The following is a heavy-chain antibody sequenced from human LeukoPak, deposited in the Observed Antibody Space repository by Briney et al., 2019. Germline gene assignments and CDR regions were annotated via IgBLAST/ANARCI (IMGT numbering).Heavy chain of an antibody. Sequence: GASVKVSCKASGYTFSGYDMHWVRQAPGQGLESMGWINSNSGARNYAPKFQGRVTFSRDNSISTAYMELSSLRSDDTAIYYCARGRGAATTGFDHWGQGTLVTVSS. V-gene: IGHV1-2*02. CDR3: ARGRGAATTGFDH. CDR1: GYTFSGYD. D-gene: IGHD6-25*01. J-gene: IGHJ4*02. CDR2: INSNSGAR.